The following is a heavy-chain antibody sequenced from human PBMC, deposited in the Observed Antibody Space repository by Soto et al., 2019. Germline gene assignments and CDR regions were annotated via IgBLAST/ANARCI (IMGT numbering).Heavy chain of an antibody. D-gene: IGHD2-15*01. CDR1: GCSMSSGGYY. J-gene: IGHJ3*02. Sequence: PSESLSLTCPVPGCSMSSGGYYWSWIRQRTGKGLEWIGYINYSGSTYYNPSLKSRDTLSEDTSKNQYSLKLSSVTAADTAVYYCARDRYCSGGSCPGAFDIWGQGTMVPVSS. V-gene: IGHV4-31*03. CDR2: INYSGST. CDR3: ARDRYCSGGSCPGAFDI.